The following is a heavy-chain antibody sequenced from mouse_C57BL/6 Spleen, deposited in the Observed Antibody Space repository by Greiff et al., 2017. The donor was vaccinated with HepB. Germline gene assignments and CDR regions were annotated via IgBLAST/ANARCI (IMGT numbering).Heavy chain of an antibody. CDR2: IYPGSGST. V-gene: IGHV1-55*01. Sequence: QVHVKQPGAELVKPGASVKMSCKASGYTFTSYWITWVKQRPGQGLEWIGDIYPGSGSTNYNEKFKSKATLTVDTSSSTAYMQLSSLTSEDSAVYYCASIWPHFDYWGQGTTLTVSS. CDR1: GYTFTSYW. D-gene: IGHD1-1*02. J-gene: IGHJ2*01. CDR3: ASIWPHFDY.